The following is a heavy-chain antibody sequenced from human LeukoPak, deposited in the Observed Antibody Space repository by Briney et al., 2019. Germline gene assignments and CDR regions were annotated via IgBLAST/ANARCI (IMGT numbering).Heavy chain of an antibody. J-gene: IGHJ4*02. Sequence: SETLSLTCTVSGGSISSYYWSWIRQPPGKGLEWIGYIYYSGSTNYNPSLKSRVTTSVDTSKNQFSLKLSSVTAADTAVYYCARDRLASDYWGQGTLVTVSS. V-gene: IGHV4-59*01. CDR2: IYYSGST. CDR3: ARDRLASDY. D-gene: IGHD6-19*01. CDR1: GGSISSYY.